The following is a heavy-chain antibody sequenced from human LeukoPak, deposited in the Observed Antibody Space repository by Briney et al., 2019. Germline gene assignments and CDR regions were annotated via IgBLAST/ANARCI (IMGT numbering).Heavy chain of an antibody. J-gene: IGHJ3*02. CDR3: ARVGAKGAFDI. CDR2: IYYSGST. D-gene: IGHD4/OR15-4a*01. V-gene: IGHV4-59*01. CDR1: GGSISSYY. Sequence: SETLSLTCTVSGGSISSYYWSWVRQPPGKGLEWIGYIYYSGSTNYNPSLKSRVTISVDTSKNQFSLKLSSVTAADTAVYYCARVGAKGAFDIWGQGTMVTVSS.